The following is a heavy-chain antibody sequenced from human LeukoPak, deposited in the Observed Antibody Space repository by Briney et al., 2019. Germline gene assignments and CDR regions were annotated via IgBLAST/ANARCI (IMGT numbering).Heavy chain of an antibody. V-gene: IGHV3-48*01. CDR2: ISSSSSTI. CDR3: ARDYGGSYGYFDY. Sequence: GGSLRLSCAASGFTFSSYSMNWVRQAPGKGLEWVSYISSSSSTIYYADSVKGRFTISRDNAKNSLYLQMNSLRAEDTAVYYCARDYGGSYGYFDYWGQGTLVTVS. J-gene: IGHJ4*02. CDR1: GFTFSSYS. D-gene: IGHD1-26*01.